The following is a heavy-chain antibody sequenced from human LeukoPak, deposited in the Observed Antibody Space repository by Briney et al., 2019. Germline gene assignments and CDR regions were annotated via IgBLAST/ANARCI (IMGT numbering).Heavy chain of an antibody. CDR1: GYTFTSYY. J-gene: IGHJ6*03. D-gene: IGHD3-10*02. CDR2: INPSGGST. V-gene: IGHV1-46*01. CDR3: ARSLRVRGVPDYMDV. Sequence: ASVKVSCKASGYTFTSYYMHWVRQAPGQGLEWMGIINPSGGSTSYAQKFQGRVTMTRDMSTSTDYMELSSLRSEDTAVYYCARSLRVRGVPDYMDVWGKGTTVIISS.